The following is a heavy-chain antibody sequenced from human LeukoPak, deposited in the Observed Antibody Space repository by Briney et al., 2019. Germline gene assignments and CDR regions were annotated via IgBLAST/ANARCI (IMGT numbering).Heavy chain of an antibody. D-gene: IGHD3-22*01. V-gene: IGHV3-21*01. CDR2: ISSSSSYI. CDR3: ARGVVVIGDAFDI. J-gene: IGHJ3*02. Sequence: ETLSLTCTVSGGSISSYYWSWIRQPPGKGLEWVSSISSSSSYIYYADSVKGRFTISRDNAKNSLYLQMNSLRAEDTAVYYCARGVVVIGDAFDIWGQGTMVTVSS. CDR1: GGSISSYY.